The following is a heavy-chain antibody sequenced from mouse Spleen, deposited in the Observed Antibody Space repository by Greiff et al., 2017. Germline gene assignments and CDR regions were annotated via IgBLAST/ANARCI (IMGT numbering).Heavy chain of an antibody. CDR1: GFTFSSYG. D-gene: IGHD4-1*01. CDR2: ISSGGSYT. V-gene: IGHV5-6*01. Sequence: EVQLVESGGDLVKPGGSLKLSCAASGFTFSSYGMSWVRQTPDKRLEWVATISSGGSYTYYPDSVKGRFTISRDNAKNTLYLQMSSLKSEDTAMYYCARDNWDEDDYWGQGTTLTVSS. J-gene: IGHJ2*01. CDR3: ARDNWDEDDY.